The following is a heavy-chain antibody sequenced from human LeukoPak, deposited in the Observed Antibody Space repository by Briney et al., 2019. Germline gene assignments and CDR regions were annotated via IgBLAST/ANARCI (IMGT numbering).Heavy chain of an antibody. CDR1: GYTFTSYG. CDR2: ISAYNGNT. J-gene: IGHJ4*02. V-gene: IGHV1-18*01. D-gene: IGHD3-22*01. Sequence: GASVKVSCKASGYTFTSYGISWVRQAPGQGLEWMGWISAYNGNTNYAQKLQGRVTMTTDTSTSTAYMELRSLRSDDTAVYYCARDQDYYDSSGYYYTSDYWGQRTLVTVSS. CDR3: ARDQDYYDSSGYYYTSDY.